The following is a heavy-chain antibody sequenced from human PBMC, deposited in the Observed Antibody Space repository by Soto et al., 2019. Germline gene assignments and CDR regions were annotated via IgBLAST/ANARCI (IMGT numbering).Heavy chain of an antibody. J-gene: IGHJ4*02. Sequence: QVQLQESGPGLVEPSGTLSLTCTVSGASVSSGGWWTWLRQPPGKGLEWIGEIYHSGSTNYNPSLKSRVSMSQDSSKNQFSLRLNYVAAADTALYYCTTTPGGLNVGFQSWGQGTLVTVSS. D-gene: IGHD3-16*01. V-gene: IGHV4-4*02. CDR2: IYHSGST. CDR1: GASVSSGGW. CDR3: TTTPGGLNVGFQS.